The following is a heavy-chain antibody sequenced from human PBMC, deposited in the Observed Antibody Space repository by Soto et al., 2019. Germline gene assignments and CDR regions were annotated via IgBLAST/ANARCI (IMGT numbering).Heavy chain of an antibody. Sequence: TLSLPCTVSGGAISSGCYYWSWIRQHPGKGLEWIGYIYYSGRTYYNPSLKSRGTISVDTSKNPFSLKLSSVTAADTAVYYCARYYGSNWFDPRGQGTLGTVSS. CDR3: ARYYGSNWFDP. D-gene: IGHD3-10*01. CDR1: GGAISSGCYY. V-gene: IGHV4-31*03. J-gene: IGHJ5*02. CDR2: IYYSGRT.